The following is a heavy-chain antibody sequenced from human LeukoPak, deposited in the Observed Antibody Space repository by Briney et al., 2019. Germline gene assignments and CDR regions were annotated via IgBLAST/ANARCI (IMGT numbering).Heavy chain of an antibody. D-gene: IGHD4-23*01. V-gene: IGHV3-33*08. Sequence: PGGSLRLSCAASGFSFRNYGMHWVRQAPGKGLEWVAVIWYDGSNKYFADSVKGRVTISRDNSKNTLYLQMNSLRAEDTAVYYCARNSVGVDGMDVWGQGTTVTVSS. CDR1: GFSFRNYG. CDR2: IWYDGSNK. CDR3: ARNSVGVDGMDV. J-gene: IGHJ6*02.